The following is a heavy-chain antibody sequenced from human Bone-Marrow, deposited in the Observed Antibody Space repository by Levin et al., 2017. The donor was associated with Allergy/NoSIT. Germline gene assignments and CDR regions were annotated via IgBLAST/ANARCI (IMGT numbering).Heavy chain of an antibody. D-gene: IGHD2-2*01. J-gene: IGHJ3*02. CDR2: IAVSGGTT. V-gene: IGHV3-23*01. CDR1: GLTFSNYA. Sequence: PGGSLRLSCAASGLTFSNYAFSWLRQAPGKGLEWVSTIAVSGGTTYYADSLKGRFTISRDNSKDTVSLQMNSLRAEDTAVYYCANGGDCRSTTCHYTPAFDIWGQGTMVTVSS. CDR3: ANGGDCRSTTCHYTPAFDI.